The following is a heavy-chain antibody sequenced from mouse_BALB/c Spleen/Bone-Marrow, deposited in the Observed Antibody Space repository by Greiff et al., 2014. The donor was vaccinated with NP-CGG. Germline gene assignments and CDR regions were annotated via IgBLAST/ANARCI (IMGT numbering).Heavy chain of an antibody. D-gene: IGHD3-3*01. V-gene: IGHV3-1*02. CDR3: SKGTYAMDS. J-gene: IGHJ4*01. CDR2: IHYSGST. CDR1: GYSISSGYT. Sequence: EVQLVESGPDLVKPSQSLSLTCTVTGYSISSGYTWHWIRQFPGNTLEWMGYIHYSGSTNYNPSLKSRISITRDTSKNQFFLQLSSVTTEDTATYFCSKGTYAMDSWGQGTSVTVSS.